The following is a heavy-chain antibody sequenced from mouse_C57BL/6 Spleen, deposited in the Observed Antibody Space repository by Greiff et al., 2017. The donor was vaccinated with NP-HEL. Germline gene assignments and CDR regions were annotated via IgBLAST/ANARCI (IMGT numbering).Heavy chain of an antibody. CDR1: GYTFTSYW. CDR3: ARELVRDAMDY. CDR2: IHPTSGST. J-gene: IGHJ4*01. V-gene: IGHV1-64*01. Sequence: QVQLQQSGAELVKPGASVKLSCKASGYTFTSYWMHWVKQRPGQGLEWIGMIHPTSGSTNYNEKFKSKATLTVDKSSSTAYMQLSSLTSEDSAVYYCARELVRDAMDYWGQGTSVTVSS. D-gene: IGHD4-1*01.